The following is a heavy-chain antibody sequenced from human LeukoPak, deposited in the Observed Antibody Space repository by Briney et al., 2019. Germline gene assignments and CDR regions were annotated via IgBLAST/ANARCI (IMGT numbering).Heavy chain of an antibody. CDR1: GGTFSSYA. CDR3: ARAPPDDAFDI. V-gene: IGHV1-69*05. CDR2: IIPIFGTA. J-gene: IGHJ3*02. Sequence: PVKVSFKASGGTFSSYAISWVRQAPGQGLVWMGGIIPIFGTANYAQKFQGRVTITTDESTSTAYMELSSLRSEDTAVYYCARAPPDDAFDIWGQGTMVTVSS.